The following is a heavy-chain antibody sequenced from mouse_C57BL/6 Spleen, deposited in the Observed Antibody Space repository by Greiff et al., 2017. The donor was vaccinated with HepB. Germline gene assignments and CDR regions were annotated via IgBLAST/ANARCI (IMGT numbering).Heavy chain of an antibody. CDR2: IYPGNSDT. Sequence: EVQLQQSGTVLARPGASVKMSCKTSGYTFTSYWMHWVKQRPGQGLEWIGAIYPGNSDTSYNQKFKGKAKLTAVTSASTAYMELSSLTNEDSAVYYCTTNPFYDGYYEVYFDYWGQGTTLTVSS. V-gene: IGHV1-5*01. D-gene: IGHD2-3*01. J-gene: IGHJ2*01. CDR3: TTNPFYDGYYEVYFDY. CDR1: GYTFTSYW.